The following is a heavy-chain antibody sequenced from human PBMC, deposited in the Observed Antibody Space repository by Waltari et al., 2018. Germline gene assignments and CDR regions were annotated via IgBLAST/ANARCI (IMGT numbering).Heavy chain of an antibody. CDR1: GGSFRGYY. J-gene: IGHJ4*02. CDR3: VRHLYSIDYLELAK. D-gene: IGHD3-22*01. V-gene: IGHV4-34*02. CDR2: INHNGNI. Sequence: QVQLQQWGAGLLQPSETLSLTCAVYGGSFRGYYWGWVRQPPGRGLEWIGEINHNGNINRNPSLRSRVTMLVDTSKSQLSLKINSVTAADTAVYYCVRHLYSIDYLELAKWGQGTLVTVSS.